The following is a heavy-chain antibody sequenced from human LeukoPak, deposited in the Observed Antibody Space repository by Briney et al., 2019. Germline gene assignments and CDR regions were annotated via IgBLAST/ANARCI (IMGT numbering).Heavy chain of an antibody. CDR1: GFTFNTYT. Sequence: PGGSLRLSCAASGFTFNTYTMNWVRQAPGKGLVWVSRINSDGINTSYADSVKGRFTISRDNAKNTLYLQMNRLRAEDTAVYYCARAGPSSSWHQFDYWGQGTLVTVSS. V-gene: IGHV3-74*01. CDR3: ARAGPSSSWHQFDY. J-gene: IGHJ4*02. CDR2: INSDGINT. D-gene: IGHD6-13*01.